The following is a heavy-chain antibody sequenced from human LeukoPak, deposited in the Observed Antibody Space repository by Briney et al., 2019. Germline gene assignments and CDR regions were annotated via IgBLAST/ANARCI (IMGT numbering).Heavy chain of an antibody. Sequence: GGSLRLSCAASGFTFSSYEMNWVRQAPGKGLEWVSYISSSGSTIYYADSVKGRFTISRDNAKNSLYLQMNSLRAEDTAVYYCASLWYYDILTGYYADYWGQGTLVTVSS. CDR1: GFTFSSYE. D-gene: IGHD3-9*01. CDR3: ASLWYYDILTGYYADY. V-gene: IGHV3-48*03. CDR2: ISSSGSTI. J-gene: IGHJ4*02.